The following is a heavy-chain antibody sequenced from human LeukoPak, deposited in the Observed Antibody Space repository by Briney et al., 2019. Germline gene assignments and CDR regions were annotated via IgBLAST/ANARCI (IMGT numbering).Heavy chain of an antibody. CDR1: GFTFSDSF. Sequence: PGGSLRLSCAASGFTFSDSFMNWIRQAPGKGLEWLSYISHSGSNIDYAESVRGRFTISRDNANHSLYLQINSLRAEDTAVYYCARGDSSGVPDYWGQGTLVTVSS. V-gene: IGHV3-11*01. CDR2: ISHSGSNI. CDR3: ARGDSSGVPDY. J-gene: IGHJ4*02. D-gene: IGHD3-22*01.